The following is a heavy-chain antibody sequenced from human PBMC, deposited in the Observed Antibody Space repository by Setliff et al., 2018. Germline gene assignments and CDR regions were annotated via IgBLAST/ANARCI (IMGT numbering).Heavy chain of an antibody. V-gene: IGHV3-7*03. CDR3: ASGHRYGYLFEY. Sequence: GGSLRLSCAASGFTFSSYWMSWVRQAPGKGLEWVANIKRDGREIYYVDSVKGRFTISRDYAKNSLYLQMNSLRAEDTAVYYCASGHRYGYLFEYWGQGTLVTVSS. CDR2: IKRDGREI. D-gene: IGHD5-18*01. J-gene: IGHJ4*02. CDR1: GFTFSSYW.